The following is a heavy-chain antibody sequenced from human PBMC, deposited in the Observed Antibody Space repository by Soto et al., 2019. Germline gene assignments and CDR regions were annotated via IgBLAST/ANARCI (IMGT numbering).Heavy chain of an antibody. CDR2: IYPGDSDT. CDR3: AASIFYYGMDV. J-gene: IGHJ6*02. CDR1: GYTFTNYW. V-gene: IGHV5-51*01. Sequence: GESLKISCKGSGYTFTNYWIGWGRQMPGKGLEWMGIIYPGDSDTKYNPSFQGQATISADKSITTTYLQWSSLKASDTAIYYCAASIFYYGMDVWGQGTTVTVSS.